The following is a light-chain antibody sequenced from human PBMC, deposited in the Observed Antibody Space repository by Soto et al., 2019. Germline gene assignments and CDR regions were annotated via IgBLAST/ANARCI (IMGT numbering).Light chain of an antibody. CDR2: DAS. CDR1: QSISSW. V-gene: IGKV1-5*01. CDR3: QQYNSYSPLLT. J-gene: IGKJ4*01. Sequence: DIQMTHAPSTLSASLGDIVTITCRASQSISSWLAWYQQKPGKAPKLLIYDASSLESGVPSRFSGSGSGTEFTLTISSLQPDDFATYYCQQYNSYSPLLTFGGGTKVDIK.